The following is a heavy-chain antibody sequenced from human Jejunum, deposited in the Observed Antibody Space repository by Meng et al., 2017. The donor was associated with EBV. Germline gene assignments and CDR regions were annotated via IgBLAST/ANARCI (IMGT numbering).Heavy chain of an antibody. CDR3: SRDLVGSADD. D-gene: IGHD6-25*01. V-gene: IGHV3-74*01. CDR2: INEDGRIK. Sequence: EVELVGFGGALVKPGGSLGLSGAASGFTFSSYWMHWVRPAPGKGLVWVSRINEDGRIKTYADSVKGRFTISRDNTKNTLYLQMNSLRAEDTAVYFCSRDLVGSADDWGQGTLVTVSS. J-gene: IGHJ4*02. CDR1: GFTFSSYW.